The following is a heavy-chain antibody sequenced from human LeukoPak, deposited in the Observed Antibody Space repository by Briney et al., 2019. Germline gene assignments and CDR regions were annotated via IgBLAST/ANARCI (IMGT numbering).Heavy chain of an antibody. J-gene: IGHJ4*02. Sequence: PSETLSLTCTVSGGSISSYYWGWIRQSPGKGLEWIGTISYSGSTYYNPSLNTRVTMSVDTSKNQFSLKLNSVTAADTAMYYCGSSHSSSWYDFWGQGTLVTVSS. CDR2: ISYSGST. V-gene: IGHV4-59*04. CDR3: GSSHSSSWYDF. CDR1: GGSISSYY. D-gene: IGHD6-13*01.